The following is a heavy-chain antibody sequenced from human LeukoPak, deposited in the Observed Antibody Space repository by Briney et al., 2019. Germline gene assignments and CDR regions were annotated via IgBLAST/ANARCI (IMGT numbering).Heavy chain of an antibody. CDR3: ARGGRGSYL. V-gene: IGHV3-7*04. CDR1: GFTVNSNY. D-gene: IGHD3-16*01. J-gene: IGHJ4*02. Sequence: PGGSLRLSCAASGFTVNSNYMSWVRQAPGKGLEWVANIKQDGSEKYYVDSVKGRFTISRDNAKNSLYLQMNSLRDEDTAVYYCARGGRGSYLWGQGTLVTVSS. CDR2: IKQDGSEK.